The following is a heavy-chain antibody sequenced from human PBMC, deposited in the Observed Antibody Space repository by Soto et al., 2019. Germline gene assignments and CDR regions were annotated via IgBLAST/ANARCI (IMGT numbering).Heavy chain of an antibody. Sequence: QVQLVQSGGEVKKPGASVKVSCKASGYTFTNYGISWVRQAPGQGREWMGWINVYNGNTKYAQKVQGRVTMTTDTSTSTAYMELRSLRSDDTAVYYCARGVGSGSYYNQYNWFDPWGQGTLVTVS. CDR3: ARGVGSGSYYNQYNWFDP. J-gene: IGHJ5*02. CDR2: INVYNGNT. V-gene: IGHV1-18*01. D-gene: IGHD3-10*01. CDR1: GYTFTNYG.